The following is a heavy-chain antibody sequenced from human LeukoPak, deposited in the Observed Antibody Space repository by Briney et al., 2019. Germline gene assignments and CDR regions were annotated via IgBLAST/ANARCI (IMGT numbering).Heavy chain of an antibody. D-gene: IGHD5-18*01. CDR2: ISSSGHYM. J-gene: IGHJ4*02. V-gene: IGHV3-21*01. Sequence: GGSLRLSCTPSGFTFSTYSMTWVRQVPGKGLEWVSSISSSGHYMYYGDSVKGRFTISRDNAKNSLYLQMNSLRAEDTAVYYCARDTAMADYWGQGTLVTVSS. CDR1: GFTFSTYS. CDR3: ARDTAMADY.